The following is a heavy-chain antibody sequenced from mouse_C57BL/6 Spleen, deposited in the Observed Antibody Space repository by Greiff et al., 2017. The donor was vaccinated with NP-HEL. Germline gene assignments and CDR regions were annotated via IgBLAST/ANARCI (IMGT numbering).Heavy chain of an antibody. CDR3: ARGDYYYCSSYDYYAMDY. D-gene: IGHD1-1*01. J-gene: IGHJ4*01. Sequence: EVQLVESGGGLVKPGGSLKLSCAASGFTFSDYGMHWVRQAPEKWLEWVAYISSGSSTIYYADTVKGRFTISRDNAKNTLFLQRTSRRSEDTAMYYCARGDYYYCSSYDYYAMDYWGQGTSVTVS. CDR2: ISSGSSTI. V-gene: IGHV5-17*01. CDR1: GFTFSDYG.